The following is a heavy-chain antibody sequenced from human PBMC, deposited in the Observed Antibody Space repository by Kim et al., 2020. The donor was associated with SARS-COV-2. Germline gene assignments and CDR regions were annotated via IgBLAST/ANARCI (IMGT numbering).Heavy chain of an antibody. Sequence: TYYADSVKGRFTIFRDNSKNTLYLQMNSLRAEDTAVYYCAKGAEATEIDYWGQGTLVTVSS. CDR3: AKGAEATEIDY. J-gene: IGHJ4*02. V-gene: IGHV3-23*01. D-gene: IGHD6-25*01. CDR2: T.